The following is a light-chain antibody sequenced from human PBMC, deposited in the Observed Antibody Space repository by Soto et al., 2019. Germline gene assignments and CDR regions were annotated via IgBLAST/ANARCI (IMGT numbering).Light chain of an antibody. CDR3: CSYAGSYTLV. Sequence: QSVLTQPASVSGSPGQSITIACTGTNRDVGSYNYVSWYQQHPGKAPKLMIYDVSKRPSGVPDRFSGSKSGNTASLTISGLQAEDEADYYCCSYAGSYTLVFGGGTQLTVL. V-gene: IGLV2-11*01. J-gene: IGLJ2*01. CDR1: NRDVGSYNY. CDR2: DVS.